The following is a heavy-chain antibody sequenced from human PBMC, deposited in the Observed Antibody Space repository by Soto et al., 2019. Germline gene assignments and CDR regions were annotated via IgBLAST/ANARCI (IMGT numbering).Heavy chain of an antibody. Sequence: EVQLVQSGAEVKKPGESLQISCKGSGYSFTSYWIGWVRQMPGKGLEWMGIIYPGDSDTRYSPSFQGQVTISADKSISTAYLQWSSLKASDTAMYYCARALYGSGSYCYFDYWGQGTLVTVSS. V-gene: IGHV5-51*03. CDR3: ARALYGSGSYCYFDY. CDR1: GYSFTSYW. CDR2: IYPGDSDT. D-gene: IGHD3-10*01. J-gene: IGHJ4*02.